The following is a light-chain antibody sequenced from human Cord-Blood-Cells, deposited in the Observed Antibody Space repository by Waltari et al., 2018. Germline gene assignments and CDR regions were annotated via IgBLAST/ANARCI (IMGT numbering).Light chain of an antibody. CDR3: NSRDSSGNHLV. CDR1: SLRSYY. V-gene: IGLV3-19*01. Sequence: SSELTQDPAVSVALGQTVRITCQGDSLRSYYASWYQQKPGQAPVLVIYGKTNRPSGIPYRFSGSSSGNTASLTITGAQAEDEADYYCNSRDSSGNHLVFGGGTKLTVL. J-gene: IGLJ2*01. CDR2: GKT.